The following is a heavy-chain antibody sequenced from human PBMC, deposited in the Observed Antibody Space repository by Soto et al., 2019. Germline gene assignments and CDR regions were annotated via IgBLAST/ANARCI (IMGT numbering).Heavy chain of an antibody. J-gene: IGHJ3*01. CDR2: IKSDGSDK. Sequence: EVQLVESGGGLVQPGRSLRLSCAASGFTFSNYWMSWVRQAPGMGLEWVANIKSDGSDKYYVDSVKGRFTISRDNTKNSLSLQMNSLRAEDTAVYYCARDRYSSSLFDFWGQGTMVTVSS. CDR1: GFTFSNYW. D-gene: IGHD6-13*01. CDR3: ARDRYSSSLFDF. V-gene: IGHV3-7*03.